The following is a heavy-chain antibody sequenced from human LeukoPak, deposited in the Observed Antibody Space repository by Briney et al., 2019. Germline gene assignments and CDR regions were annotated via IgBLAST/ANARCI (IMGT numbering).Heavy chain of an antibody. D-gene: IGHD5-18*01. CDR1: GGSISSYY. CDR2: IYYSGST. V-gene: IGHV4-59*01. J-gene: IGHJ3*02. Sequence: SETLSLTCIVSGGSISSYYWSWIRQPPGRGLEWIGYIYYSGSTNYNPSLKSRVTISVATSKNQFSLKLSSVTAADTAVYYCARSGYSYGADAFDIWGQGTMVTVSS. CDR3: ARSGYSYGADAFDI.